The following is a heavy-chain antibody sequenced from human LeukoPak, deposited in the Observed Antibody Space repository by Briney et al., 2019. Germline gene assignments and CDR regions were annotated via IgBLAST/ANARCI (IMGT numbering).Heavy chain of an antibody. V-gene: IGHV3-7*05. Sequence: GGSLRLSCAASGLTFSSYWMSWVRQAPGKGLEWVANIKEDGSEKNYVDPVKGRFTISRDNAKNSLYLQMNSLRAEDTAVYYCARGEYYYDGGYWGQGTLVTVSS. CDR2: IKEDGSEK. D-gene: IGHD3-22*01. J-gene: IGHJ4*02. CDR3: ARGEYYYDGGY. CDR1: GLTFSSYW.